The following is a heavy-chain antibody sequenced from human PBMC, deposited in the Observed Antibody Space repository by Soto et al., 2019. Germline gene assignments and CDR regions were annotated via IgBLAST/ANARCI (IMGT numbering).Heavy chain of an antibody. CDR1: GFTFSSYG. CDR2: ISYDGSNK. J-gene: IGHJ6*02. Sequence: PGGSLRLSCAASGFTFSSYGMHWFRQAPGKGLEWVAVISYDGSNKYYADSVKGRFTISRDNSKNTLYLQMNSLRAEDTAVYYCAKDASPGGMDVWGQGTTVTVSS. V-gene: IGHV3-30*18. CDR3: AKDASPGGMDV.